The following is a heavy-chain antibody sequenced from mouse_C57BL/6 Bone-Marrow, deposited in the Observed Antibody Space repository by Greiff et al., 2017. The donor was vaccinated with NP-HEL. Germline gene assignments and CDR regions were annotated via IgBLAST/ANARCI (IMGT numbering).Heavy chain of an antibody. D-gene: IGHD1-1*01. CDR2: INPNNGGT. CDR1: GYTFTDYY. CDR3: ARSRFITTVVEDY. J-gene: IGHJ2*01. Sequence: VQLQQSGPELVKPGASVKISCKASGYTFTDYYMNWVKQSHGKSLEWIGDINPNNGGTSYNQKFKGKATLTVDKSSSTAYMELRSLTSEDSAVYYCARSRFITTVVEDYWGQGTTLTVSS. V-gene: IGHV1-26*01.